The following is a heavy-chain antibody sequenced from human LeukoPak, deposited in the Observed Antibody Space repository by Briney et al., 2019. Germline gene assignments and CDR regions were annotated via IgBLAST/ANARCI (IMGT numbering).Heavy chain of an antibody. D-gene: IGHD2-2*01. CDR1: GGSISSYY. CDR3: ARSLGYCSSTSCYGSRWFDP. CDR2: IYTSGST. V-gene: IGHV4-4*07. J-gene: IGHJ5*02. Sequence: SETLSLTCTVSGGSISSYYWSWIRQPAGKGLEWIGRIYTSGSTNYNPSLKSRVTMSVDTSKNQFSLKLSSVTAADTAVYYCARSLGYCSSTSCYGSRWFDPWGQGTLVTVSS.